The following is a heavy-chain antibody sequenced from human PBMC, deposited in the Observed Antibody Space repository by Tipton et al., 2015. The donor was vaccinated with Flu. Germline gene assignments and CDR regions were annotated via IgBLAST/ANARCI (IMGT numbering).Heavy chain of an antibody. D-gene: IGHD3-16*01. Sequence: TLSLTCAVSGVSISSGGYYWSWIRQHPGKGLEWIGYIYFTGKTYYNSSLQSRVSISVDTSKKQFSLRLSSVTAADTAVYYCAKVLFGWVESWAQGTLVTVSS. CDR2: IYFTGKT. CDR1: GVSISSGGYY. V-gene: IGHV4-31*11. J-gene: IGHJ5*01. CDR3: AKVLFGWVES.